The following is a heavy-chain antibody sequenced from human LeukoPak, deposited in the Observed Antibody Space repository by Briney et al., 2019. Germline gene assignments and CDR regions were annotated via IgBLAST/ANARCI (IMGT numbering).Heavy chain of an antibody. J-gene: IGHJ3*02. CDR2: IKQDGSEK. CDR3: ARGGRIVVITSGAFDI. D-gene: IGHD3-22*01. V-gene: IGHV3-7*01. Sequence: GGSLRLSCAASGFTFSSYWMSWVRQAPGKGMDWVANIKQDGSEKSYVDSVKGRFTISRDNAKNSLYLQMNSLRAEDTAVYYCARGGRIVVITSGAFDIWGQGTMVTVSS. CDR1: GFTFSSYW.